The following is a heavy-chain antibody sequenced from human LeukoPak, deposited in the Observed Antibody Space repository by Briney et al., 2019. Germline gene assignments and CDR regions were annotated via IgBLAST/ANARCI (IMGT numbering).Heavy chain of an antibody. Sequence: GGSLRLSCAASGFTVSSNYMSWVRQAPGKGLEWVSVIYSGGSTYYADSVKGRFTISRDNAKNSLYLQMNSLRDEDTAVYYCARAPIGIVVVPALDYWGQGTLVTVSS. V-gene: IGHV3-66*01. J-gene: IGHJ4*02. CDR2: IYSGGST. CDR1: GFTVSSNY. CDR3: ARAPIGIVVVPALDY. D-gene: IGHD2-2*01.